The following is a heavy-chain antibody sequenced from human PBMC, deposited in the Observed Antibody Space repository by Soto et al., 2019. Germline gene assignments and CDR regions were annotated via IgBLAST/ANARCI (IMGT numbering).Heavy chain of an antibody. V-gene: IGHV3-30-3*01. J-gene: IGHJ4*02. Sequence: QVQLVESGGGVVQPGRSLRLSCAASGFTFSSYAMHWVRQAPGKGLEWVAVISYDGSNKYYADSVKGRFTISRDNSKNTPDLQMNSLRAEDTAVYYCARVPASSGYYYFDYWGQGTLVTVSS. CDR1: GFTFSSYA. D-gene: IGHD3-22*01. CDR3: ARVPASSGYYYFDY. CDR2: ISYDGSNK.